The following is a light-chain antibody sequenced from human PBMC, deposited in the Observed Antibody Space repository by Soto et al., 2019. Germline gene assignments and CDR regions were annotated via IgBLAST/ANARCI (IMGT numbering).Light chain of an antibody. J-gene: IGKJ4*01. CDR2: GAS. Sequence: EIVLTQSPGTLSLSPGERATLSCRASQSVSSSYLAWYQQKPGQAPRQLIYGASSRATGIPDRFSGSGSGTAFTLTITRPEAEDFAVYYCQHYRTSFGGGTRVEIK. V-gene: IGKV3-20*01. CDR3: QHYRTS. CDR1: QSVSSSY.